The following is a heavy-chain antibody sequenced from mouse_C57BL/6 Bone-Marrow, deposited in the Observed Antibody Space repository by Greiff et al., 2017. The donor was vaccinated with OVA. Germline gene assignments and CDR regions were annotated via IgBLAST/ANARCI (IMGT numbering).Heavy chain of an antibody. CDR1: GYTFTSYW. D-gene: IGHD1-1*01. V-gene: IGHV1-50*01. J-gene: IGHJ4*01. CDR2: IDPSDSYT. CDR3: ARYYYGSSYYYYAMDY. Sequence: VQLQQPGAELVKPGASVKLSCKASGYTFTSYWMQWVKQRPGQGLEWIGEIDPSDSYTNYNQKFKGKATLTVDTSSSTAYMQLSSLTSEDSAVYYCARYYYGSSYYYYAMDYWGQGTSVTVSS.